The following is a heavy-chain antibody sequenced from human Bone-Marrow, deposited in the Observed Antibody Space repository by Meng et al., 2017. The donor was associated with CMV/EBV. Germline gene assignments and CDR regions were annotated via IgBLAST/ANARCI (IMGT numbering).Heavy chain of an antibody. CDR1: GDSTSSSSYY. Sequence: SETLSLTCTVSGDSTSSSSYYWGWIRQPPGEGLEWIGNIYYSGRTDYNPSLKSRVTISVDTSKNQFSLKLSSVTAADTAVYYCASINGTTAVWGQGTTVTVSS. V-gene: IGHV4-39*07. CDR2: IYYSGRT. CDR3: ASINGTTAV. D-gene: IGHD1-7*01. J-gene: IGHJ6*02.